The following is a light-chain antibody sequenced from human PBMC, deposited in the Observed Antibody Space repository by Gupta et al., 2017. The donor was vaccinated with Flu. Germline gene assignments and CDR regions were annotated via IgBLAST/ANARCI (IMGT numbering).Light chain of an antibody. CDR2: KAS. J-gene: IGKJ2*01. CDR3: QQYHSYPYT. Sequence: DIQITQSPSTLSASVGDRVTITCRASQSISSWLAWYQQKPGKAPKLLIYKASSLESGVPSRFSGSGSGTEFTLTISSLQPDDFATYYCQQYHSYPYTFGQGTNLEIK. V-gene: IGKV1-5*03. CDR1: QSISSW.